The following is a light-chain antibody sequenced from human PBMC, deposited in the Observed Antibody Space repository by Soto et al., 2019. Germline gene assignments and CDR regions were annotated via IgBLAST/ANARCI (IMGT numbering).Light chain of an antibody. CDR1: QSISIY. V-gene: IGKV1-5*03. J-gene: IGKJ1*01. CDR2: EAS. Sequence: DIKMNQSPSTLSASVGDRVTITCRASQSISIYLAWYQQKPGKAPKLLIYEASSLESGVPSRFSGSGSGTEFTLTISSLQPDDFATYYCQQYNSYPWTFGQGTKVDNK. CDR3: QQYNSYPWT.